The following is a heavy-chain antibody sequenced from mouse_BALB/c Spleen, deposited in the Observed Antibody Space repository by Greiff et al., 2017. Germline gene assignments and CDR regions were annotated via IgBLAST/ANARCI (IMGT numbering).Heavy chain of an antibody. J-gene: IGHJ1*01. CDR2: ISYSGST. CDR1: GYSITSDYA. Sequence: EVKLLESGPGLVKPSQSLSLTCTVTGYSITSDYAWNWIRQFPGNQLEWMGYISYSGSTSYNPSLKSRISITRDTSQNPFYLQLNSVTTEDTATYYCASGDYYGSIYGWYFDVWGAGTTVTVSS. D-gene: IGHD1-1*01. CDR3: ASGDYYGSIYGWYFDV. V-gene: IGHV3-2*02.